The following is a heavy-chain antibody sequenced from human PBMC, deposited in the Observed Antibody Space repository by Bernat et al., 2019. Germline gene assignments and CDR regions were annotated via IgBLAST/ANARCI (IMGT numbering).Heavy chain of an antibody. D-gene: IGHD1-26*01. CDR2: INSEGSST. V-gene: IGHV3-74*01. Sequence: EVQLVESGGGLVQPGGSLRLSCAASGFTFSSYWMHWVRQAPGKGLVWVSRINSEGSSTSYADSVKGRFTISRDNAKNTVYLQMNSLRAEDTAVYYCARDGGNYWGWFDPWGQGTLVTVSS. CDR1: GFTFSSYW. J-gene: IGHJ5*02. CDR3: ARDGGNYWGWFDP.